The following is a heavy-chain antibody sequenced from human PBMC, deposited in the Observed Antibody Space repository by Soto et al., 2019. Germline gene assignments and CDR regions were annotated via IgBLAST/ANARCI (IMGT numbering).Heavy chain of an antibody. CDR2: ISYDGSDE. CDR3: ARDIREMATTDLGY. J-gene: IGHJ4*02. Sequence: QVHLVESGGGVVQPGASLRLSCVGSGFIFTSYGIHWVRQAPGKGPEWVAVISYDGSDESYADSVKGRFAISRDKYKNTVYLQMNSLRDEDTAMYYCARDIREMATTDLGYWGQGTLVTVSS. D-gene: IGHD5-12*01. CDR1: GFIFTSYG. V-gene: IGHV3-30*09.